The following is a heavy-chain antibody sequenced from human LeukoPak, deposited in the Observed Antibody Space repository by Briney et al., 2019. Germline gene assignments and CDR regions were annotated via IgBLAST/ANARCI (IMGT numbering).Heavy chain of an antibody. D-gene: IGHD2-15*01. CDR1: GCTLSSYA. V-gene: IGHV3-64*01. J-gene: IGHJ6*03. CDR2: ITSNGGST. Sequence: GGPLRLSCAASGCTLSSYAIHWVRQAPGKGLEYVSAITSNGGSTYYANSVKGRFTISRDNSKNTLYLQMGSLRAEDMAVYYCARRIWRGGSYHYYYYMDVWGKGTTVTVSS. CDR3: ARRIWRGGSYHYYYYMDV.